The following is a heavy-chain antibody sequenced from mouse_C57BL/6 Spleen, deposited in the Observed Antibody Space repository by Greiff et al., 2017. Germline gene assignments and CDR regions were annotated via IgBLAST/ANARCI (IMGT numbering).Heavy chain of an antibody. V-gene: IGHV3-6*01. CDR3: ARDFTTVRAY. CDR2: ISYDGSN. CDR1: GYSITSGYY. D-gene: IGHD1-1*01. Sequence: DVQLVESGPGLVKPSQSLSLTCSVTGYSITSGYYWNWIRQFPGNKLEWMGYISYDGSNNYNPSLKNRISITRDTSKNQFFLKLNSVTTEDTATYYCARDFTTVRAYWGQGTLVTVSA. J-gene: IGHJ3*01.